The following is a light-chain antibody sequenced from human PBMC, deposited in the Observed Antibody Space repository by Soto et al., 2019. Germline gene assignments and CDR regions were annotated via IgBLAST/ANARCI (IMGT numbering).Light chain of an antibody. V-gene: IGKV3-20*01. CDR3: QWSGGSVS. Sequence: EIALTQSPGTLSLSPGARATLSCRASQTVTGNNLGWYQQKPGQAPRLLMYGASNRATGVPDRFSGSGSGTDFTLTISRLEPEDFAVYYCQWSGGSVSFGGGTKVE. CDR1: QTVTGNN. J-gene: IGKJ4*01. CDR2: GAS.